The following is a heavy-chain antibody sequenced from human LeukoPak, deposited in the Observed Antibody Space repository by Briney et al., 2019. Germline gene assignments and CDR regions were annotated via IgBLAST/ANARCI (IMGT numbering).Heavy chain of an antibody. CDR1: GYSFSSYW. J-gene: IGHJ5*02. CDR3: VRHYPPGSWLDP. CDR2: IDLSDSYT. V-gene: IGHV5-10-1*01. D-gene: IGHD3-10*01. Sequence: GESLKISCQGSGYSFSSYWITWVRQMPGKGLEWMGRIDLSDSYTSYSPPFQGHVTISADKSISTAFLEWSSLRASDTAIYYCVRHYPPGSWLDPWGQGTLVTVSS.